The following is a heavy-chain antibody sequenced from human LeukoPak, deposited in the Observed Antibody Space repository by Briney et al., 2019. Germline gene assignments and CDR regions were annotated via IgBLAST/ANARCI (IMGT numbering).Heavy chain of an antibody. CDR2: IYHSGST. CDR1: GGSISSSNW. D-gene: IGHD3-10*01. V-gene: IGHV4-4*02. CDR3: ARYRGANGYYFDY. Sequence: SETLSLTCAVSGGSISSSNWWSWVRQPPGKGLEWIGEIYHSGSTNYNPSLKSRVTISIDKSKNQFYLKLSSVTAADTAVYYCARYRGANGYYFDYWGQGTLVTVSS. J-gene: IGHJ4*02.